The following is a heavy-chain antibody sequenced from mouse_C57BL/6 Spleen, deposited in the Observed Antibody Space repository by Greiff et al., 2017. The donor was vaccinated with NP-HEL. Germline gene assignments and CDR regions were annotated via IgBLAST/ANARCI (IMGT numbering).Heavy chain of an antibody. Sequence: VHVKQSGPELVKPGASVKISCKASGYSFTDYNMNWVKQSNGKSLEWIGVINPNYGTTSYNQKFKGKATLTVDQSSSTAYMQLNSLTSEDSAVYYCARAHIYYGNSWFAYWGQGTLVTVSA. CDR2: INPNYGTT. V-gene: IGHV1-39*01. CDR1: GYSFTDYN. D-gene: IGHD2-1*01. CDR3: ARAHIYYGNSWFAY. J-gene: IGHJ3*01.